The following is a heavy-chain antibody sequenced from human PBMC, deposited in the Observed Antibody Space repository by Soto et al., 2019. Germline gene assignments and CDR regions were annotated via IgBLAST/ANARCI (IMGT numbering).Heavy chain of an antibody. D-gene: IGHD4-17*01. J-gene: IGHJ4*02. CDR3: AHKGYGDYPLDC. CDR2: IYWDDSK. CDR1: GVSLSTSGVG. Sequence: QITLKESGPALVKPTQTLTLTCTFSGVSLSTSGVGVGWIRQPQGKALEWLSVIYWDDSKHYSTSLESTLTITKNTSKNLVVLTMTNMHPVDTATYFCAHKGYGDYPLDCWGQGTLVTVSS. V-gene: IGHV2-5*02.